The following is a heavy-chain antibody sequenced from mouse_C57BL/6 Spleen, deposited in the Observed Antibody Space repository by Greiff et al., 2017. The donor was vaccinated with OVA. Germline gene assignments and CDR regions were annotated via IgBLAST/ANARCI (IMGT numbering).Heavy chain of an antibody. CDR3: ARYDDGYWYFDV. Sequence: VKLMESGAELARPGASVKMSCKASGYTFTSYTMHWVKQRPGQGLEWIGYINPSSGYTKYNQKFKDKATLTADKSSSTAYMQLSSLTSEDSAVYYCARYDDGYWYFDVWGTGTTVTVSS. D-gene: IGHD2-12*01. CDR2: INPSSGYT. CDR1: GYTFTSYT. J-gene: IGHJ1*03. V-gene: IGHV1-4*01.